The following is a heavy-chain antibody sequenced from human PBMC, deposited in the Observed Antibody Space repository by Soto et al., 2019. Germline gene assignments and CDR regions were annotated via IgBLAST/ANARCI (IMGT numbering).Heavy chain of an antibody. CDR3: AEWARYCSGADCRA. D-gene: IGHD2-15*01. CDR1: GFPFSSRA. CDR2: ISGSGTIT. V-gene: IGHV3-23*01. Sequence: EVQLLESGGGLVQPGGSLRLSCAASGFPFSSRAMSWVRQAPGKGLEWVSTISGSGTITYYADSVKGRFTSSRDTSKNTLYRQMNSLRADDTAVYYCAEWARYCSGADCRAWGQGTLVTVSS. J-gene: IGHJ5*02.